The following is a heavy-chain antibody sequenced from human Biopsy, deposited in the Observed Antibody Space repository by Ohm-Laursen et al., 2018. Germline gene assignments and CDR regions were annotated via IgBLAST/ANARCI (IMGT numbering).Heavy chain of an antibody. Sequence: SETLSLTCPVPGGSISNNNYYWGWIRQPPGKGLEWIGSIFYRGSTHYKPSLKSRVNISVDTSKNQFSLKLNSVTAADTAVYYFARDYDTSGYYYVSWGQGTLVTVSS. CDR3: ARDYDTSGYYYVS. V-gene: IGHV4-39*01. CDR1: GGSISNNNYY. J-gene: IGHJ5*02. D-gene: IGHD3-22*01. CDR2: IFYRGST.